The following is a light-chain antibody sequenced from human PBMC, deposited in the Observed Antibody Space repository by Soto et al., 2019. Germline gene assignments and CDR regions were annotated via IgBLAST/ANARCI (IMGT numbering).Light chain of an antibody. CDR3: QSYDNSLSVYV. Sequence: QSVLTQPPSVSGAPGQRVTISCTGSSSNIGAHYDVHWYQQLPGTAPKLLIYGISNRPSGVPDRFSGSKSGTSASLAITGLQAEDEADYYCQSYDNSLSVYVFGTGTKVTVL. CDR1: SSNIGAHYD. J-gene: IGLJ1*01. CDR2: GIS. V-gene: IGLV1-40*01.